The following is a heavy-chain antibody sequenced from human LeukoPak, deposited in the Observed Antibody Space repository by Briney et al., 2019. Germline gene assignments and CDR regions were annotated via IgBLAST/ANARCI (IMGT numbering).Heavy chain of an antibody. V-gene: IGHV4-30-4*01. CDR2: IYYSGST. D-gene: IGHD3-22*01. CDR3: ARGGGYYYYDSSGYYADY. CDR1: GGSISGGDYY. J-gene: IGHJ4*02. Sequence: SETLSLTCTVSGGSISGGDYYWSWIRQPPGKGLEWIGYIYYSGSTYYNPSLKSRVTISVDTSKNQFSLKLSSVTAADTAVYYCARGGGYYYYDSSGYYADYWGQGTLVTVSS.